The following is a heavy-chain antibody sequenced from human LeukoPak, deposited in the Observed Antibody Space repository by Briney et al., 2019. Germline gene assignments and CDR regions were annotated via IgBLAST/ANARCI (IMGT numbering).Heavy chain of an antibody. V-gene: IGHV1-69*13. D-gene: IGHD3-22*01. CDR3: ARAPYYYDSSGYDS. Sequence: SVKVSCKVSGGTFSSYAISWVRQAPGQGLEWMGGIIPIFGTANYAQKFQGRVTITADESTSTAYMELSSLRSEDTAVYYCARAPYYYDSSGYDSWGQGTLVTVSS. J-gene: IGHJ4*02. CDR2: IIPIFGTA. CDR1: GGTFSSYA.